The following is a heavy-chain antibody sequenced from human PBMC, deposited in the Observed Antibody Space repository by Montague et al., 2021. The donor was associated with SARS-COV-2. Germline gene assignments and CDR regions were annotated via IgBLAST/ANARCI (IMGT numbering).Heavy chain of an antibody. D-gene: IGHD2-21*02. V-gene: IGHV4-59*01. CDR1: GGSIDSYY. J-gene: IGHJ5*02. CDR2: IYYRGTT. Sequence: SETLSLTCTVSGGSIDSYYWSWLRQPPGKGLEWIGYIYYRGTTNYNPSLESRVTMSVDTSKNQFSLNLSSATAADTAMYYCARELQYNWFDPWGQGTLVTVSS. CDR3: ARELQYNWFDP.